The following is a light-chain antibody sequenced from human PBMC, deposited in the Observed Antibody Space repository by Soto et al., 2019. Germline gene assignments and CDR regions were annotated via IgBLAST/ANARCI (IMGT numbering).Light chain of an antibody. J-gene: IGKJ1*01. CDR2: GAS. CDR3: QHYNNWPPWT. V-gene: IGKV3-15*01. Sequence: IVMTQSPATLSVSPGERATLSCRASQSIRSNLAWYQQKPGQAPRLLMYGASTRATGIPARFSGSGSGTEFTLTSNSLQAEDVAVYYCQHYNNWPPWTFGQGTKVEIK. CDR1: QSIRSN.